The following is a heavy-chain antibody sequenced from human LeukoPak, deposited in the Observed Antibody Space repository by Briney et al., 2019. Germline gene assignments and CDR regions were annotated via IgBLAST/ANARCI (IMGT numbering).Heavy chain of an antibody. D-gene: IGHD1-26*01. Sequence: SQTLSLTCAISGDSVSSKSAAWNCIRQSPSRGREWLGRTYYRSKWSSGYAESVKSRLTISPDTSKNQFSLQLRSVTPEDTAIYYCARSQTGATFDYWGQAALLTVSS. J-gene: IGHJ4*02. CDR2: TYYRSKWSS. CDR1: GDSVSSKSAA. CDR3: ARSQTGATFDY. V-gene: IGHV6-1*01.